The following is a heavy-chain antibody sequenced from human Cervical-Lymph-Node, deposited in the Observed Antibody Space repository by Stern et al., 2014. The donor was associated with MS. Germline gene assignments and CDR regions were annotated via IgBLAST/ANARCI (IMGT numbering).Heavy chain of an antibody. D-gene: IGHD1-1*01. J-gene: IGHJ4*02. Sequence: EVHLVESGGGIVQPGGSLMISCVASGFNFRTYWMHWVRQGQGKGLEWVSRINGDGTVSTYADSVRGRFTISRNNANNTMSLQLDNLRVEDTAIYYCASAYRESWGQGTLVTVST. V-gene: IGHV3-74*02. CDR1: GFNFRTYW. CDR3: ASAYRES. CDR2: INGDGTVS.